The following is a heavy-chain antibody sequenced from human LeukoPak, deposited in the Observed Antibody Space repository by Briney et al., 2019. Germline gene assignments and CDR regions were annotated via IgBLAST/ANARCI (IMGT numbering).Heavy chain of an antibody. CDR3: ARSLNSGWYYFDY. D-gene: IGHD6-19*01. J-gene: IGHJ4*02. CDR2: TYTSGST. Sequence: SETLSLTCTVSGGSISSGGYYWSWIRQPAGKGLEWIGRTYTSGSTNYNPSLKSRVTISVDTSKNQFSLKLSSVTAADTAVYYCARSLNSGWYYFDYWGQGTLVTVSS. V-gene: IGHV4-61*02. CDR1: GGSISSGGYY.